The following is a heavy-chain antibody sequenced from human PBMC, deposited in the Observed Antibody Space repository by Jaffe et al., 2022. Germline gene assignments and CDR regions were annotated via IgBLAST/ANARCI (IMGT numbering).Heavy chain of an antibody. CDR1: GYSFTSYW. J-gene: IGHJ4*02. CDR3: VRLDARRGGYSSSWYDYYFDY. Sequence: EVQLVQSGAEVKKPGESLKISCKGSGYSFTSYWIGWVRQMPGKGLEWMGIIYPGDSDTRYSPSFQGQVTISADKSISTAYLQWSSLKASDTAMYYCVRLDARRGGYSSSWYDYYFDYWGQGTLVTVSS. V-gene: IGHV5-51*03. CDR2: IYPGDSDT. D-gene: IGHD6-13*01.